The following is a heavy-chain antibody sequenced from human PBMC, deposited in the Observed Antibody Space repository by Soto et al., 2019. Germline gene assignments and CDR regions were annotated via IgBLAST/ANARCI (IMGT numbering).Heavy chain of an antibody. CDR1: GFTFSSNG. Sequence: QVQLVESGGGVVQPGRSLRLTCAASGFTFSSNGMHWVRQAPGKGLEWVALVSYDGSKKYYADSVKGRFTISRDNSENTLYLQMNSLRAEATAVYYCARWVGGSMYDNSGKYDSWGQGTLVTVSS. J-gene: IGHJ5*01. CDR3: ARWVGGSMYDNSGKYDS. CDR2: VSYDGSKK. V-gene: IGHV3-30*03. D-gene: IGHD3-22*01.